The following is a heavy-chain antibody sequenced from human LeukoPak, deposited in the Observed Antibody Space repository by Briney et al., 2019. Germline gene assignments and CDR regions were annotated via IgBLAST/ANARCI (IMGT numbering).Heavy chain of an antibody. J-gene: IGHJ3*02. Sequence: ASVKVSCKASGYIFTGYYLHWVRQAPGQGLEWMGWINPNSGGTNYAQKFHGRVTMTRDTSIRTAYMELSRLRSDDTAVYYCARDHRSYLLWCGEAGDGDASDMWGEGTMVTAS. CDR2: INPNSGGT. CDR3: ARDHRSYLLWCGEAGDGDASDM. D-gene: IGHD3-10*01. V-gene: IGHV1-2*02. CDR1: GYIFTGYY.